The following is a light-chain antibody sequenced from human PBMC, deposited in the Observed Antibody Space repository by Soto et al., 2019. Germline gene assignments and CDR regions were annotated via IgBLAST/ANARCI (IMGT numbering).Light chain of an antibody. V-gene: IGKV3-20*01. CDR1: QSVSSSY. CDR3: QQYGSSTPWT. Sequence: EIVLTRSPGTLSLSPGERATLSCRASQSVSSSYLAWYQQKPGQAPRLLIYGASSRATGIPDRFSGSGSGTDFTLTISRLEPEDCAVYYCQQYGSSTPWTFGQGTKVEIK. CDR2: GAS. J-gene: IGKJ1*01.